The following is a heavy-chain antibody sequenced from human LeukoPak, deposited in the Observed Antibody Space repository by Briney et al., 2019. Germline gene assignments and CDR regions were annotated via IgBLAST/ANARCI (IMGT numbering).Heavy chain of an antibody. Sequence: GGSLRLSCAASGFPFSDYWMSWMRQAPGKGLEWVANIKYDGNEEYYVDSVKGRFTISRDNAKNSLYLQLNSLRVEDTAVYYCRSGGAAPGSFDNWGQGTLVIVSP. J-gene: IGHJ4*02. D-gene: IGHD4-23*01. V-gene: IGHV3-7*01. CDR1: GFPFSDYW. CDR2: IKYDGNEE. CDR3: RSGGAAPGSFDN.